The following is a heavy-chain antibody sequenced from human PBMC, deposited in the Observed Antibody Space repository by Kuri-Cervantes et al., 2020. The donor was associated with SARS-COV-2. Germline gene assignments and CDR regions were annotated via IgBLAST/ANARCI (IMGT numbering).Heavy chain of an antibody. D-gene: IGHD6-13*01. J-gene: IGHJ5*02. Sequence: ESLKISCTVSGGSISSYYWSWIRQPPGKGLEWIGYIYYSGSTNYNPSLKSRVTISVDTSKNQFSLKLSSVTAADTAVYYCARSGYSSSWYGSKNWFDPWGQGTLVTVSS. V-gene: IGHV4-59*12. CDR1: GGSISSYY. CDR3: ARSGYSSSWYGSKNWFDP. CDR2: IYYSGST.